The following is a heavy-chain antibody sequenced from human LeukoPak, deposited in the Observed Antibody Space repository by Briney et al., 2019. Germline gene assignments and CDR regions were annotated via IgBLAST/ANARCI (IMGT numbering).Heavy chain of an antibody. Sequence: GGSLRLSCAASGFTFSDYTLNWVRQPPGKGLEWVSSITGDSTYIYYADSVKGRFTISRDNAKNSLYLHINSLRAEDTAVYYCARVQGSPYWGQGTLVTVSS. CDR1: GFTFSDYT. V-gene: IGHV3-21*01. CDR2: ITGDSTYI. J-gene: IGHJ4*02. CDR3: ARVQGSPY.